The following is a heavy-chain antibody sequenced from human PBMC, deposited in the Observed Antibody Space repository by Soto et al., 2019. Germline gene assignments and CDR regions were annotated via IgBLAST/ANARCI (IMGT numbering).Heavy chain of an antibody. CDR2: VSGSGGST. J-gene: IGHJ4*02. CDR3: AMPPDYTWNDC. V-gene: IGHV3-23*01. CDR1: GFTFSSYA. D-gene: IGHD1-20*01. Sequence: EVQLLESGGGLVQPGGSLRLSCAASGFTFSSYAMSWVRQAPGKGLEWITAVSGSGGSTYYADSVKGRFTISRDNSTVTVYLPMNNLLAEDTAVYYCAMPPDYTWNDCWGQGTLVNVSS.